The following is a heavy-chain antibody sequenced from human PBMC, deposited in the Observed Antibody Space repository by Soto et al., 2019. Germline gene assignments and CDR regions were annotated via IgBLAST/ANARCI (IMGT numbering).Heavy chain of an antibody. CDR2: IYYSGST. J-gene: IGHJ6*03. CDR1: GGSISSGSYY. Sequence: PSETLSLTCTVSGGSISSGSYYWGWIRQPPGKGLEWIGSIYYSGSTYYNPSLKSRVTISVDTSKNQFSLKLSSVTAADTAVYYCARQSGRRTYYYYYYMDVWGKGTTVTVSS. D-gene: IGHD3-10*01. CDR3: ARQSGRRTYYYYYYMDV. V-gene: IGHV4-39*01.